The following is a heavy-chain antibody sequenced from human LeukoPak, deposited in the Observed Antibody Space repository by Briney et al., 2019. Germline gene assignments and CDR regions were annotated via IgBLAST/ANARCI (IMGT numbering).Heavy chain of an antibody. J-gene: IGHJ4*02. V-gene: IGHV3-23*01. CDR1: GFSFSDFT. CDR2: IRANSNMR. CDR3: AKPGEPSNYFFDR. D-gene: IGHD2-21*01. Sequence: QSGGSLRLSCAASGFSFSDFTMNWVRQAPGKGLEWVSGIRANSNMRFYLESVRGRFTISRDNSKNTLFLQMDSLRVDDTAVYYCAKPGEPSNYFFDRWGQGALVTVSA.